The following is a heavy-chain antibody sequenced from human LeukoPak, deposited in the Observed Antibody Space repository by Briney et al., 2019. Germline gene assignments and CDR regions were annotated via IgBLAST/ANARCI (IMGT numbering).Heavy chain of an antibody. V-gene: IGHV3-23*01. J-gene: IGHJ4*02. CDR3: ARVRDTYVWDY. Sequence: QPGGSLRLSCAASGFTLSSYAMNWVRQAPGKGLEWVSVISISGGNTYYADSVKGRFTISRDNSKNTLYLQMNSLRAEDTAVYHRARVRDTYVWDYWGQGTLVTVSS. CDR2: ISISGGNT. CDR1: GFTLSSYA. D-gene: IGHD3-16*01.